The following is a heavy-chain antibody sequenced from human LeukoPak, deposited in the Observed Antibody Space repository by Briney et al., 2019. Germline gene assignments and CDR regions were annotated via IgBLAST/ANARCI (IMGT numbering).Heavy chain of an antibody. CDR1: GFTFSSYG. D-gene: IGHD3-10*01. CDR3: ARDKADYYGSGSYYNEGYYYYMDV. V-gene: IGHV3-23*01. J-gene: IGHJ6*03. Sequence: GGSLRLSCAASGFTFSSYGMSWVRQAPGKGLEWVSAISGSGGSTYYADSVKGRFTISRDNAKNSLYLQMNSLRAEDTAVYYCARDKADYYGSGSYYNEGYYYYMDVWGKGTTVTISS. CDR2: ISGSGGST.